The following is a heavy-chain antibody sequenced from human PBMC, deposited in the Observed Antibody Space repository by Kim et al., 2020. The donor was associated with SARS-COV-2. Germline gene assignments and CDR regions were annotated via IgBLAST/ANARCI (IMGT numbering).Heavy chain of an antibody. D-gene: IGHD3-10*01. Sequence: FQGRVTITRDTSASTAYMELSSLRSEDTAVYYCARDAGGSGSYPIVWFDPWGQGTLVTVSS. CDR3: ARDAGGSGSYPIVWFDP. J-gene: IGHJ5*02. V-gene: IGHV1-3*01.